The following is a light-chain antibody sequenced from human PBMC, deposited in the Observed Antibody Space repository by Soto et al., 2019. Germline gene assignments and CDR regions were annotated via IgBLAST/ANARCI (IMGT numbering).Light chain of an antibody. J-gene: IGLJ2*01. CDR2: DVS. CDR1: SSDVGGYNY. Sequence: QSALTQPASVSGSPGQSITISCTGTSSDVGGYNYVSWYQQHPGKAPKLMIYDVSNRPSGVSNRFSGSKSGNTASLTISGHQAEDEADYYCSSYTSSSTNVVFGGGTKLTVL. V-gene: IGLV2-14*01. CDR3: SSYTSSSTNVV.